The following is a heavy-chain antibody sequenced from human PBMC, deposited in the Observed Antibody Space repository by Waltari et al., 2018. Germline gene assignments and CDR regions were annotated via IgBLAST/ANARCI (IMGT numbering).Heavy chain of an antibody. D-gene: IGHD2-2*01. CDR3: AAPHSTSWYVSDY. V-gene: IGHV3-74*01. CDR1: GLSFSTYW. J-gene: IGHJ4*02. CDR2: INGDGSTK. Sequence: EVQLVESGGGLVQPGGSLRLSCAASGLSFSTYWMHWVRQGPGKGLVWGSRINGDGSTKNDADSVKGRVTISRDNAKNTLYLQMNSLRAEDTAVYYCAAPHSTSWYVSDYWGQGALVTVSS.